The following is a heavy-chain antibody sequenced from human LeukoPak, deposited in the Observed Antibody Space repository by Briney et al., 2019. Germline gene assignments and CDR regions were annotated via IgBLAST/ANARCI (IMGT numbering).Heavy chain of an antibody. J-gene: IGHJ4*02. CDR1: GGTFSSYA. Sequence: ASVKVSCKASGGTFSSYAISWVRQAPGQGLEWMGRIIPIFGTANYAQKFQGRVTITTDESTSTAYMELSSLRSEDTAVYYCARGLNYYDSSGYLDYWGQGTLVTVSS. D-gene: IGHD3-22*01. V-gene: IGHV1-69*05. CDR3: ARGLNYYDSSGYLDY. CDR2: IIPIFGTA.